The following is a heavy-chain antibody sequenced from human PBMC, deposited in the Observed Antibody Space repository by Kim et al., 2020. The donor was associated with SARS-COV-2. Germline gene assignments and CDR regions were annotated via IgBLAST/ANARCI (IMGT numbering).Heavy chain of an antibody. CDR1: GFTFSSHW. CDR3: VRGVAAVA. V-gene: IGHV3-7*01. J-gene: IGHJ5*02. Sequence: GGSLRLSCAASGFTFSSHWMTWVRQAPGKGLEWVANIKQDGSENYYVDSVKGRFTISRDNAKNSLYLQMNSLRAEDTAVYYCVRGVAAVAWGQGTLVTVS. D-gene: IGHD2-2*01. CDR2: IKQDGSEN.